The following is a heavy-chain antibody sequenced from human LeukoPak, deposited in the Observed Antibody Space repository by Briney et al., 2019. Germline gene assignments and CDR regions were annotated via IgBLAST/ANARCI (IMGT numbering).Heavy chain of an antibody. J-gene: IGHJ4*02. CDR3: ARAGDLVVVPHFDY. Sequence: GRSLRLSCAASGFTFSSYGMHWVRQAPGKGLEWVAVISYDGSNKYYADSVKGRFTISRDNARNSLFLQMNSLRAEDTAVYYCARAGDLVVVPHFDYWGQGTLVTVSS. CDR1: GFTFSSYG. V-gene: IGHV3-30*03. D-gene: IGHD3-16*01. CDR2: ISYDGSNK.